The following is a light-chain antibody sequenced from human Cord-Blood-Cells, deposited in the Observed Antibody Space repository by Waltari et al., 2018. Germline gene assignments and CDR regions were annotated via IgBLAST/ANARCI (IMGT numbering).Light chain of an antibody. J-gene: IGKJ1*01. CDR2: GAS. CDR1: QGVSSN. V-gene: IGKV3-15*01. CDR3: QQYNNWPPWT. Sequence: EIVMTQSPATLSVSPGERATLSYRASQGVSSNLVWYQQTPGQAPKRLIYGASTSATGIPARFSVSGSGTEFTLTISSLQSEDFAVYYCQQYNNWPPWTFGQWSKVEMK.